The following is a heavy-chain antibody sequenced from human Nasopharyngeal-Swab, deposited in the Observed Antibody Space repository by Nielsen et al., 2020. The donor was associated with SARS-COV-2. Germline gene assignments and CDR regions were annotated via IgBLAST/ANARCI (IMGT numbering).Heavy chain of an antibody. CDR1: GYSISSGYY. D-gene: IGHD2-15*01. CDR3: ARDGPTPHQYCSGGSCYYFYYYGMDV. Sequence: SETLSLTCTVSGYSISSGYYWGWIRQPPGKGLEWIGSIYHSGSTYYNPSLKSRVTISVDTSKNQFSLKLSPVTAADTAVYYCARDGPTPHQYCSGGSCYYFYYYGMDVWGQGTTVTVSS. CDR2: IYHSGST. J-gene: IGHJ6*02. V-gene: IGHV4-38-2*02.